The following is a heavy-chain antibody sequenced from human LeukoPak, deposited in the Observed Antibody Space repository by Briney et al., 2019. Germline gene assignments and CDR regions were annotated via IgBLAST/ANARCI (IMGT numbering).Heavy chain of an antibody. CDR1: GGSFSGYY. J-gene: IGHJ4*02. D-gene: IGHD3-3*01. CDR2: INHSGST. CDR3: ARQVRDFWSGRIGAVPVFDY. V-gene: IGHV4-34*01. Sequence: PSETLSLTCAVYGGSFSGYYWSWIRQPPGKGLEWIGEINHSGSTNYNPSLKSRVTISVDTSKNQFSLKLSSVTAADTAVYYCARQVRDFWSGRIGAVPVFDYWGQGTLVTVSS.